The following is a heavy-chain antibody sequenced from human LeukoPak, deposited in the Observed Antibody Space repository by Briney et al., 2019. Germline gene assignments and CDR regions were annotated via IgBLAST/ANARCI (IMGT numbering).Heavy chain of an antibody. CDR2: INARGDT. CDR1: GWSFNDYY. J-gene: IGHJ5*02. D-gene: IGHD2-2*01. CDR3: ARGQVPAARGYNWFDP. Sequence: SETLSLTCAVYGWSFNDYYWNWIRQPPGKGLEWIGEINARGDTNYNPSLKSRVTISVDTSKKQFSLRLTSMIAADTALYYCARGQVPAARGYNWFDPWGRGTLVTVSS. V-gene: IGHV4-34*01.